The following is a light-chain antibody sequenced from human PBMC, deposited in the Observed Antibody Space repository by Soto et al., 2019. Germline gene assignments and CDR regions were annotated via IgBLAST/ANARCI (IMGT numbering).Light chain of an antibody. CDR1: QSVSSSY. V-gene: IGKV3-20*01. J-gene: IGKJ3*01. CDR3: KQYGSSPPFT. Sequence: EIVLTQSPGTLSLSPGERATLSCSASQSVSSSYLAWYQQKPGQAPRLLIYGASSMATGIPDRCSGSGSGTDFPLSISRLEPEDFAVYYCKQYGSSPPFTFGPGTKVDIK. CDR2: GAS.